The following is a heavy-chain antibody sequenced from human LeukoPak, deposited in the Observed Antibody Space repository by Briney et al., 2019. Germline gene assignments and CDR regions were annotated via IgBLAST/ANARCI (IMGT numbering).Heavy chain of an antibody. CDR1: GFSFNTHG. CDR2: ISYDGVNK. D-gene: IGHD1-7*01. CDR3: AKGNAVAWELLDH. J-gene: IGHJ4*02. Sequence: GGSLRLSCAASGFSFNTHGMHWVRQAPGKGLEWLAGISYDGVNKYYVDSMKGRFTISRDNSKNTVFLQMNSLRVEDTAVYFCAKGNAVAWELLDHWGQGTLVTVSS. V-gene: IGHV3-30*18.